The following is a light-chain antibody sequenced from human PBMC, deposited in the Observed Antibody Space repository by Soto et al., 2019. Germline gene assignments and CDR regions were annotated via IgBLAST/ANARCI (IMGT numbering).Light chain of an antibody. V-gene: IGKV1-12*01. CDR1: QGVSDW. J-gene: IGKJ1*01. CDR3: QQANSYPWT. Sequence: DIQMTQSPSSVSGSVGGSVTITFRASQGVSDWVAWYQQKPGEAPKLLIYGSSSLLSGVPSRFSGTRSGTDFTLTISSLQPEDFATYYCQQANSYPWTFGQGAKV. CDR2: GSS.